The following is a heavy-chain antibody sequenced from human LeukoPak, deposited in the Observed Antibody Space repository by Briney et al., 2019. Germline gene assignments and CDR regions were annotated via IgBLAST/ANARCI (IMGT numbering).Heavy chain of an antibody. CDR2: ISGSGGST. V-gene: IGHV3-23*01. J-gene: IGHJ5*02. D-gene: IGHD6-13*01. CDR3: ANSPLPTIAPNWFDP. Sequence: GGSLRLSCAASGFTVSSNYMSWVRQAPGKGLEWVSAISGSGGSTYYADSVKGRFTISRDNSKNTLYLQMNSLRAEDTAVYYCANSPLPTIAPNWFDPWGQGTLVTVSS. CDR1: GFTVSSNY.